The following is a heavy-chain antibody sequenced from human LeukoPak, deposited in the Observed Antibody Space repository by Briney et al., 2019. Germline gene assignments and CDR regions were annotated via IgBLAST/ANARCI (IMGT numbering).Heavy chain of an antibody. CDR1: GFTFSSYE. Sequence: PGGSLRLSCAASGFTFSSYEMNWVRQAPGKGLEWVANIKPDGTEKYYVDSVKGRFTISRDNAKNSVYLQMNSLRADDTAVYYCAREPDDYVWGIYRAWGQGTLVTVSS. CDR3: AREPDDYVWGIYRA. V-gene: IGHV3-7*01. J-gene: IGHJ5*02. D-gene: IGHD3-16*02. CDR2: IKPDGTEK.